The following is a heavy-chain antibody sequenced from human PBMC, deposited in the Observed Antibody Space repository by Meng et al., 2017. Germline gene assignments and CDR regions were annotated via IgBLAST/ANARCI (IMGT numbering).Heavy chain of an antibody. CDR3: ARGVVYAISYLDY. CDR2: TYYRSKWYN. Sequence: QVTLHQSRPGLGKPWQTLPLTCAISGDSVAGNSAAWNWIRQSPSRGLEWLGRTYYRSKWYNDYAVSVKSRITINPDTSKNQFSLQLNSVTPEDTAVYYCARGVVYAISYLDYWGQGTLVTVSS. CDR1: GDSVAGNSAA. J-gene: IGHJ4*02. V-gene: IGHV6-1*01. D-gene: IGHD2-8*02.